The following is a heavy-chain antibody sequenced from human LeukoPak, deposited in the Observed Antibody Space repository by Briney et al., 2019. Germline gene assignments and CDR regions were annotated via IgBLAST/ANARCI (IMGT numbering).Heavy chain of an antibody. CDR3: ARGIGDRFRLQHVIDY. CDR1: GGTFSSYA. D-gene: IGHD2-21*02. CDR2: IIPIFGTA. J-gene: IGHJ4*02. V-gene: IGHV1-69*13. Sequence: SVKVSCKASGGTFSSYAISWVRQAPGQGLEWMGGIIPIFGTANYAQKFQGRVTITADESTSTAYMELSSLRSEDTAVYYCARGIGDRFRLQHVIDYWGQGTLVTVSS.